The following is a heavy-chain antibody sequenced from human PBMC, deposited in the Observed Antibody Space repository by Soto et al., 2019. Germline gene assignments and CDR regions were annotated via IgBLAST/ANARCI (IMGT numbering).Heavy chain of an antibody. J-gene: IGHJ6*03. D-gene: IGHD3-10*01. CDR1: GDSVTGNTAG. CDR3: ASGVLVRGAYYVDV. CDR2: TYYRSKWYY. Sequence: PSQTLSLTCVISGDSVTGNTAGWNWIRQSPSRGLEWLGRTYYRSKWYYDYAGSVKGRMTINPDTSRNQFSLQLNSVSPEDTAVYYCASGVLVRGAYYVDVWGKGTTVTVSS. V-gene: IGHV6-1*01.